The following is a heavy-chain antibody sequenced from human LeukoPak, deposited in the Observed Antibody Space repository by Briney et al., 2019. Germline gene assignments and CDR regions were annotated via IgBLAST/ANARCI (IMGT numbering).Heavy chain of an antibody. CDR1: GGSFSGYY. D-gene: IGHD3-22*01. J-gene: IGHJ3*02. CDR3: ARGRRRTSITMIQTTAAAFDI. CDR2: INHSGST. V-gene: IGHV4-34*01. Sequence: TSSETLSLTCAVYGGSFSGYYWSWIRQPPAKGREWIGEINHSGSTNYNPSLKSRVTISVDTSKNQFSLKLSSVTAADTAVYYCARGRRRTSITMIQTTAAAFDIWGQGTMGTVSS.